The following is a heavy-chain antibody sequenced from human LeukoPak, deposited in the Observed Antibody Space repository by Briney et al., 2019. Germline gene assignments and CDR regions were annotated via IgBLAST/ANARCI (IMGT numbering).Heavy chain of an antibody. D-gene: IGHD6-19*01. CDR2: INPSGGST. V-gene: IGHV1-46*01. Sequence: ASVKVSCKASGYTFTSYYMHWVRQAPGLGLEWMGIINPSGGSTSYAQKFQGRVTMSRDTSTSTVYMELSSLRSEDTAVYYCATWEYSSGPFDYWGQGTLVTVSS. CDR1: GYTFTSYY. J-gene: IGHJ4*01. CDR3: ATWEYSSGPFDY.